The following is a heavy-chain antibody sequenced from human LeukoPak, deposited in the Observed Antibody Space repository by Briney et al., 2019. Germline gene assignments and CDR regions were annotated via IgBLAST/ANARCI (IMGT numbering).Heavy chain of an antibody. J-gene: IGHJ4*02. CDR2: ISDSGGST. V-gene: IGHV3-23*01. CDR1: GFTFSSYA. Sequence: GGSLRLSCAASGFTFSSYAMSWVRQAPGKGLEWVSAISDSGGSTYYADSVKGRFTISRDNSKNTLYLQMNSLRAEDTAVYYCAKDGEYYYDSSGYMDWGQGTLVTVSS. D-gene: IGHD3-22*01. CDR3: AKDGEYYYDSSGYMD.